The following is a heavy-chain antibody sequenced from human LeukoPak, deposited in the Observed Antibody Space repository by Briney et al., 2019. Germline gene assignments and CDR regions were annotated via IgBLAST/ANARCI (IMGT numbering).Heavy chain of an antibody. V-gene: IGHV4-4*02. CDR1: GGSISSSNW. CDR3: ARETYSGYDKALPS. D-gene: IGHD5-12*01. Sequence: PSETLSLTCAVSGGSISSSNWWSWVRQPPGKGLEWIGEIYHSGSTNYNPSLKSRVTISIDKSKNQFSLKLSSVTAADTAVYYCARETYSGYDKALPSWGQGTLVTVSS. CDR2: IYHSGST. J-gene: IGHJ4*02.